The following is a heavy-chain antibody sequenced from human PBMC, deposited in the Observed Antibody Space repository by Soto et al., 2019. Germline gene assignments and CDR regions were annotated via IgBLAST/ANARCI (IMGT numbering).Heavy chain of an antibody. CDR1: GYGFPFYA. D-gene: IGHD1-20*01. Sequence: ASVKVSCKASGYGFPFYAVHWVRQAPGQSLEWMGWINGGNGNREHSQKFQDRLTITRDASATMTYLELSDLRSEDTAVYYCVRENGNWNSPWFDFWGQGTLVTVSS. CDR2: INGGNGNR. CDR3: VRENGNWNSPWFDF. V-gene: IGHV1-3*01. J-gene: IGHJ4*02.